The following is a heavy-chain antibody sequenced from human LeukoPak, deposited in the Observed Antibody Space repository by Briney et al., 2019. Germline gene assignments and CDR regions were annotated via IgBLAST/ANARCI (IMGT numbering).Heavy chain of an antibody. D-gene: IGHD6-13*01. CDR1: GYTFTGYY. CDR2: INPNSGGT. J-gene: IGHJ4*02. V-gene: IGHV1-2*02. Sequence: ASVKVSCKASGYTFTGYYMHWVRQAPGQGLEWMGWINPNSGGTNYAQKFQGRVTMTRNTSISTAYMELSSLRSEDTAVYYCARGRSELVYFDYWGQGTLVTVSS. CDR3: ARGRSELVYFDY.